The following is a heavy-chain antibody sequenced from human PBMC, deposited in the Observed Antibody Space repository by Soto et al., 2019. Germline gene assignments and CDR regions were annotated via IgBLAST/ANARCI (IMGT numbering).Heavy chain of an antibody. D-gene: IGHD3-3*01. V-gene: IGHV3-21*01. CDR1: GFTFSSYS. J-gene: IGHJ4*02. Sequence: GGSLRLSCAASGFTFSSYSMNWVRQAPGKGLEWVSSISSSSSYIYYADSVKGRFTISRDNAKNSLYLQMNSLRAEDTAVYYCARVFSAVEIETFDYWGQGTLVTVSS. CDR2: ISSSSSYI. CDR3: ARVFSAVEIETFDY.